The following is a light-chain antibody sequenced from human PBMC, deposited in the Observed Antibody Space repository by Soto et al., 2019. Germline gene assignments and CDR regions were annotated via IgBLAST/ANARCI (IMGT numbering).Light chain of an antibody. J-gene: IGLJ3*02. Sequence: QSVLTQPASVSGSPGQSITISCTGTSSDVGGYNYVSWYQQYPGKAPKVMIYEVSNRPSGVSNRFSGSKSGNTASLTISGLQAEDEGDYYCSSYTSSSTWVFGGGTKLTVL. CDR3: SSYTSSSTWV. CDR2: EVS. V-gene: IGLV2-14*01. CDR1: SSDVGGYNY.